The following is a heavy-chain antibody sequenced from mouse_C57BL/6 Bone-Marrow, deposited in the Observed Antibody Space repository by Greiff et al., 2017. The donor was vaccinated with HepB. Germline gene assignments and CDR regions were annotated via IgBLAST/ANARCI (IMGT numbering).Heavy chain of an antibody. CDR3: ARGGNLGYGSSCFDY. D-gene: IGHD1-1*01. V-gene: IGHV3-6*01. CDR2: ISYDGSN. Sequence: VQLKESGPGLVKPSQSLSLTCSVTGYSITSGYYWNWIRQFPGNKLEWMGYISYDGSNNYNPSLKNRISITRDTSKNQFFLKLNSVTTEDTATYYCARGGNLGYGSSCFDYWGQGTTLTVSS. J-gene: IGHJ2*01. CDR1: GYSITSGYY.